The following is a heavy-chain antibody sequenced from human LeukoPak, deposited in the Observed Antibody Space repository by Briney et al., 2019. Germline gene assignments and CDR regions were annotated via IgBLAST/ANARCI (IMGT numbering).Heavy chain of an antibody. J-gene: IGHJ3*01. D-gene: IGHD1-26*01. Sequence: GGSLRLSCIGSGFTFSSHGMHWVRQAPGKGLEGMAFIRSDGSKAYYVDSVKGRFTISRDDSKNTLYLQMNSLRIEDTAVYHCAKDEGAIYSTAIDVWGQGTMVTVSS. CDR2: IRSDGSKA. CDR1: GFTFSSHG. V-gene: IGHV3-30*02. CDR3: AKDEGAIYSTAIDV.